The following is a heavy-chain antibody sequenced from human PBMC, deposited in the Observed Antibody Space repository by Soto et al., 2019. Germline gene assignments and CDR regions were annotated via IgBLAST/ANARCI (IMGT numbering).Heavy chain of an antibody. CDR1: GYTFTSYG. CDR2: ISAHNGNT. V-gene: IGHV1-18*01. D-gene: IGHD1-1*01. Sequence: QVHLVQSGAEVRKPGASVKVSCKASGYTFTSYGITWVRQAPGQGLEWMGWISAHNGNTDYAQKLQGRVIVTRDTSTSTAYMGLRSLISDDTAVYYCARGRYGDYGGQGALVTVSS. CDR3: ARGRYGDY. J-gene: IGHJ4*02.